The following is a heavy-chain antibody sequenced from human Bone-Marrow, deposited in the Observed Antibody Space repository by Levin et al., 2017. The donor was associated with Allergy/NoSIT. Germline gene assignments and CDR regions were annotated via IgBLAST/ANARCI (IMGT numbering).Heavy chain of an antibody. D-gene: IGHD1-1*01. V-gene: IGHV4-34*01. J-gene: IGHJ4*02. Sequence: SETLSLTCAVNGESFSGYFWTWIRQSPGKGLEWIGQINLSGTTTYNPSFKSRVALSVDPTKRQFSLRLSSLTAADTAVYFCARGGEVPSQYYFDYWGQGNLVTVSS. CDR3: ARGGEVPSQYYFDY. CDR1: GESFSGYF. CDR2: INLSGTT.